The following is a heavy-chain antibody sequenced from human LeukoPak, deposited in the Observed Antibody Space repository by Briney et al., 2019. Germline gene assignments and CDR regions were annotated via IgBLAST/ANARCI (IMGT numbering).Heavy chain of an antibody. CDR3: AGEARPDYGASRSLDI. D-gene: IGHD4-17*01. J-gene: IGHJ3*02. CDR2: INPSGGT. CDR1: GYSFTNYY. Sequence: ASVKVSCKASGYSFTNYYMHWVRHVPGQGPEWMGLINPSGGTTYSEKFQHRVTMTRNTSTSRIYMELRSRTTYDGAVYYCAGEARPDYGASRSLDIWGQGKMVTVSS. V-gene: IGHV1-46*01.